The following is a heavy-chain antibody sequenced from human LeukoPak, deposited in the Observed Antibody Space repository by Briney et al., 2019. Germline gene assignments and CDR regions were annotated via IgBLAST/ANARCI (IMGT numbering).Heavy chain of an antibody. CDR3: AKRDDIGKHRRRAYYFDS. CDR2: TGLKSVHT. J-gene: IGHJ4*02. Sequence: PGGSLRLSCAASGFTFSSHAMSWVRQAPGKGLEWVSSTGLKSVHTLYADSVKGRFTVSRDHSKNTLYLQMDTLRADDTAVYYCAKRDDIGKHRRRAYYFDSWGQAGLVSVPS. D-gene: IGHD5-24*01. CDR1: GFTFSSHA. V-gene: IGHV3-23*01.